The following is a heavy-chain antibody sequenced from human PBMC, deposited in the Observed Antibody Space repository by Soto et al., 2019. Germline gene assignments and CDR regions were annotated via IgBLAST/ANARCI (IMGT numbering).Heavy chain of an antibody. CDR3: ARVLGAPLYYLDC. CDR2: LYQSGST. Sequence: SETLSRTCPASGYSISIGNYWGCGRQPPGKRLEWIWSLYQSGSTYYNPSLRSRATVSVETSKNQFSLKLSSVTAPDTAVYYCARVLGAPLYYLDCWGQGIMVTVSS. D-gene: IGHD1-26*01. J-gene: IGHJ4*02. V-gene: IGHV4-38-2*02. CDR1: GYSISIGNY.